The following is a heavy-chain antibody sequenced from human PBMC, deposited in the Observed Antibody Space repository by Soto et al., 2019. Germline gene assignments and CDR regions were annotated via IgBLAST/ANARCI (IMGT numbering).Heavy chain of an antibody. CDR3: ARQRGNYFDY. CDR2: IYYTLVT. CDR1: GDSIITFY. D-gene: IGHD3-10*01. V-gene: IGHV4-59*01. J-gene: IGHJ4*02. Sequence: SETLCLTGTVSGDSIITFYWIWIRQPPGKGLDWIGYIYYTLVTNYNPSLKSRVTMSVYTSKKQFSLKLTSVNAADTAVYYCARQRGNYFDYWGQGSLVTVSS.